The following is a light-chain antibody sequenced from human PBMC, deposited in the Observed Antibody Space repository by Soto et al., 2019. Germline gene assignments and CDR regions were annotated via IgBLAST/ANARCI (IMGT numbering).Light chain of an antibody. Sequence: DLQMTQSPSSLSASVGDRVTITCQATEDINNYLNWYQQKPGKAPKLLIYDASNLEAGVPSRFRGSGSGTDLTFTISSLQPEDIATYYCQQYDNLPITFGQGTRLEIK. V-gene: IGKV1-33*01. CDR1: EDINNY. J-gene: IGKJ5*01. CDR2: DAS. CDR3: QQYDNLPIT.